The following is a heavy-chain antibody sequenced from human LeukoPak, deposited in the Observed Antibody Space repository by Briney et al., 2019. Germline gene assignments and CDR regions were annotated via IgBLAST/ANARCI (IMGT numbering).Heavy chain of an antibody. CDR1: GYTFTDYY. Sequence: ASVKVSFTAAGYTFTDYYMHWVRQAPGQGLEWMGMINPSGGSPSYAQKFQGRVTMTKDTSTSTVYMELSSLRSEDTAVYYCARVSVGATYFRAFDIWGQGTMVTVSS. J-gene: IGHJ3*02. D-gene: IGHD1-26*01. CDR3: ARVSVGATYFRAFDI. V-gene: IGHV1-46*01. CDR2: INPSGGSP.